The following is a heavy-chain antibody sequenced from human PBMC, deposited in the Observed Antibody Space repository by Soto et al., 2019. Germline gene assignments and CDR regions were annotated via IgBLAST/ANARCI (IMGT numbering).Heavy chain of an antibody. J-gene: IGHJ6*02. D-gene: IGHD3-3*01. Sequence: GGFLRLSCAASGFTFSSYGMHWVRQAPGKGLEWVAVIWYDGSNKYYADSVKGRFTISRDNSKNTLYLQMNSLRAEDTAVYYCARSIRFLESELSYYYYYGMDVWGQGTTVTVSS. CDR3: ARSIRFLESELSYYYYYGMDV. CDR1: GFTFSSYG. V-gene: IGHV3-33*01. CDR2: IWYDGSNK.